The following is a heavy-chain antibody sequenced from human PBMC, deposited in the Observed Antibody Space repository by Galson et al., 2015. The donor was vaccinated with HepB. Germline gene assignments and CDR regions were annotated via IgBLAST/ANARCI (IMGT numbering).Heavy chain of an antibody. D-gene: IGHD3-16*02. CDR2: IIPIFGTA. V-gene: IGHV1-69*06. CDR3: ARGMITFGGVIVDYYYYGMDV. Sequence: SVKVSCKASGGTFSNHAISWVRQAPGQGLEWMGGIIPIFGTAHYAQKFQGRVTITADKSTNTAYMELSSLRSEDTAVYYCARGMITFGGVIVDYYYYGMDVWGQGTTVTVSS. CDR1: GGTFSNHA. J-gene: IGHJ6*02.